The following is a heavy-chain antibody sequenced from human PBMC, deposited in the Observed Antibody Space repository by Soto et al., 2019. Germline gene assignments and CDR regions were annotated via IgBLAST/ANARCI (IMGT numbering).Heavy chain of an antibody. Sequence: EVHLVESGGGLVKPGGSLRLSCAASGFTFSSFSMNWVRQAPGKGLEWISSISGSSTYIYYADSVKGRFTISRDNSKNALYLQMNSLRAGDAAVYYCPRMRVAGISDYWGQGTLVTVSS. J-gene: IGHJ4*02. CDR3: PRMRVAGISDY. CDR2: ISGSSTYI. V-gene: IGHV3-21*01. CDR1: GFTFSSFS. D-gene: IGHD3-3*01.